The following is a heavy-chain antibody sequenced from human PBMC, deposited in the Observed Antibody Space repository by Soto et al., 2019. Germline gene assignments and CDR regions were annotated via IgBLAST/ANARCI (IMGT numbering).Heavy chain of an antibody. CDR2: TRNKANSYTT. D-gene: IGHD3-3*01. V-gene: IGHV3-72*01. Sequence: GGSLRLSCAASGFTFSDHYMDWVRQAPGKGLEWVGRTRNKANSYTTEYAASVKGRFTISRDDSKNSLYLQMNSLKTEDTAVYYCALVTYYDFWSGYYLLDYWGQGTLVTVSS. CDR3: ALVTYYDFWSGYYLLDY. J-gene: IGHJ4*02. CDR1: GFTFSDHY.